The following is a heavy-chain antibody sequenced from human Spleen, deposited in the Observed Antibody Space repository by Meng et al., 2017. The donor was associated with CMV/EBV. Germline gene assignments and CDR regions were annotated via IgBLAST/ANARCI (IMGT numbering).Heavy chain of an antibody. V-gene: IGHV1-18*01. CDR1: DYTFTTYG. J-gene: IGHJ4*02. CDR3: ARELASPYYDFWSGYPVAFDY. CDR2: ISAYNGNT. D-gene: IGHD3-3*01. Sequence: ASVKVSCKASDYTFTTYGINWVRQAPGQGLEWMGWISAYNGNTNYAQHLQGRVTMTTDTSTDTAYMELRSLTSDDTAVYYCARELASPYYDFWSGYPVAFDYWGQGTLVTVS.